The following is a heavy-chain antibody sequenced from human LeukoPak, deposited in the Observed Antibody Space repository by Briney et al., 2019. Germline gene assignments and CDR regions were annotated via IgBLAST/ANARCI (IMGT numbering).Heavy chain of an antibody. Sequence: SETLSLTCTVSGGSISNYYWSWIRQPPGKGLEWVGYIPYTGTTNYNPSLKSRVTISVDTSKNQFSLKLSSVTAADTAVYYCARRERSPRLGSSWYNGKSENWFDPWGQGTLVTVSS. J-gene: IGHJ5*02. D-gene: IGHD6-13*01. CDR2: IPYTGTT. CDR1: GGSISNYY. V-gene: IGHV4-59*01. CDR3: ARRERSPRLGSSWYNGKSENWFDP.